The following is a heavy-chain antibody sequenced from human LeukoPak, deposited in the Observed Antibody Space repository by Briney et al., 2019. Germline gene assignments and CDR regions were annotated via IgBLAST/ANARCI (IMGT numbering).Heavy chain of an antibody. J-gene: IGHJ4*02. V-gene: IGHV4-34*01. CDR1: GGSYNGYY. CDR2: INHSGGT. CDR3: ASSPSRGYDFWSGSPSVDY. D-gene: IGHD3-3*01. Sequence: SETLSLTCAVYGGSYNGYYWSWIRQPPGKGLEWIGEINHSGGTNYNPSLKSRVTMSVDASKNQFSLKLSSVTAADTAVYYCASSPSRGYDFWSGSPSVDYWGQGTLITVSS.